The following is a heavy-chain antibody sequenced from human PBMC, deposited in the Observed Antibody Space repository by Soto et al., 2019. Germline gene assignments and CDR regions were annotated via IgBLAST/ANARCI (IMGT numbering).Heavy chain of an antibody. CDR1: GGSIGSYY. CDR2: IYSSGST. D-gene: IGHD5-18*01. V-gene: IGHV4-59*08. J-gene: IGHJ4*02. Sequence: QVQLQEWGPGRGKPSETRSLPCPVSGGSIGSYYWGWIRQPPGKGLEWIGYIYSSGSTNYNPPLKSRVTISVDTSKNQFSLKVSSVTAADTAVYYCARRYGSCFDFWGQGTLVTVSS. CDR3: ARRYGSCFDF.